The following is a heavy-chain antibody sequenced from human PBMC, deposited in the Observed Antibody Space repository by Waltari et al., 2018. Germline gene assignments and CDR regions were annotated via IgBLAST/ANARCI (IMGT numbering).Heavy chain of an antibody. V-gene: IGHV4-4*07. CDR2: IYTSGST. CDR3: ARDGMGGHYDSSGYYYY. J-gene: IGHJ4*02. D-gene: IGHD3-22*01. Sequence: QVQLQESCPGLVKPSETLSLTCTVSGGLISSSYWSWIRQPAGKGLVWIGRIYTSGSTNYNPSLKSRVTMSVDTSKNQFSLKLSSVTAADTAVYYCARDGMGGHYDSSGYYYYWGQGTLVTVSS. CDR1: GGLISSSY.